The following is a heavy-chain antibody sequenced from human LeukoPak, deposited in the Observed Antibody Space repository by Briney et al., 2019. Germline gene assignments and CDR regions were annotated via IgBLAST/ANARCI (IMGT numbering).Heavy chain of an antibody. D-gene: IGHD6-13*01. CDR1: GGSISSSSYY. CDR3: ARNLPEQLVVNF. Sequence: SETLSLTCTVSGGSISSSSYYWGWIRQPPGTGLEWIGSIYYSGSIYYNPSLKSRVTISVDTSKNQFSLNLQSVTPEDTAVYYCARNLPEQLVVNFWGQGTLVTASS. V-gene: IGHV4-39*07. CDR2: IYYSGSI. J-gene: IGHJ4*02.